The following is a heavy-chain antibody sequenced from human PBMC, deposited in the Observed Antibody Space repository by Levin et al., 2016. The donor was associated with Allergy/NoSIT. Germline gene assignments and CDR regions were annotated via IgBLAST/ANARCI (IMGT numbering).Heavy chain of an antibody. CDR3: ARVICRADCSGLLWFDP. D-gene: IGHD2-15*01. V-gene: IGHV7-4-1*02. CDR1: GYTFTSYA. J-gene: IGHJ5*02. Sequence: ASVKVSCKASGYTFTSYAMNWVRQAPGQGLEWMGWINTNTGNPTYAQGFTGRFVFSLDTSVSTAYLQISSLKAEDTAVYYCARVICRADCSGLLWFDPWGQGTLVTVSS. CDR2: INTNTGNP.